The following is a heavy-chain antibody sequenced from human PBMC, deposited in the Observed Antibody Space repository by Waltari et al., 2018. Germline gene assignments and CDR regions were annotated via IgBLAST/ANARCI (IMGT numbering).Heavy chain of an antibody. V-gene: IGHV1-8*02. CDR2: MNPNSGNT. D-gene: IGHD3-22*01. CDR1: GYTFTSYD. Sequence: QVQLVQSGAEVKKPGASVKVSCKASGYTFTSYDINWVRQATGQGLEWLGWMNPNSGNTGYAQKFQGRVTMTRNTSISTAYMELSSLRSEDTAVYYCARSRYDSSGYPLYYWGQGTLVTVSS. CDR3: ARSRYDSSGYPLYY. J-gene: IGHJ4*02.